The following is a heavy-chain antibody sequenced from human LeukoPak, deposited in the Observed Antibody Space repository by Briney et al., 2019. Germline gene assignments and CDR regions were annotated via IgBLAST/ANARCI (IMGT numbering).Heavy chain of an antibody. D-gene: IGHD2-2*01. Sequence: ASVKVSCKSSGYTFTNYDITWVRQAPGQGLEWMGWISAYNGNTNYAQKLQGRVTMTTDTSTSTAYMELRSLRSDDTAVYYCARSGYCSSTSCYFPNFDYWGQGTLVTVSS. CDR2: ISAYNGNT. CDR1: GYTFTNYD. J-gene: IGHJ4*02. V-gene: IGHV1-18*01. CDR3: ARSGYCSSTSCYFPNFDY.